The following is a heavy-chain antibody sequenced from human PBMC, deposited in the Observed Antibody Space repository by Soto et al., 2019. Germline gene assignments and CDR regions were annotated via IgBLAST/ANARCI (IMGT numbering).Heavy chain of an antibody. J-gene: IGHJ3*02. V-gene: IGHV1-69*01. D-gene: IGHD3-16*01. CDR1: GGTFSSYA. CDR2: IIPIFGTA. Sequence: QVQLVQSGAEVKKPGSSVKVSCKASGGTFSSYAISWVRQAPGQGLEWMGGIIPIFGTANYAQKFQGRVTITADESTSAAYMELSSVRSEDTAVYYCARKGEMATIAHAFDIWGQGTMVTVSS. CDR3: ARKGEMATIAHAFDI.